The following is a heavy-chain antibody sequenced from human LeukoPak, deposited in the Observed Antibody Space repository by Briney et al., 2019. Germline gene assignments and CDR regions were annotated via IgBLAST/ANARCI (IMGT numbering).Heavy chain of an antibody. V-gene: IGHV3-48*01. CDR3: ARDKSPSEYQLLSMGLWVDAFDI. CDR1: GFTFVNYS. J-gene: IGHJ3*02. D-gene: IGHD2-2*01. CDR2: ISSSSSTI. Sequence: GGSLRLSCVVSGFTFVNYSMNWVRQAPGKGLEWVSYISSSSSTIYYADSVKGRFTISRDNAKNSLYLQMNSLRAEDTAVYYCARDKSPSEYQLLSMGLWVDAFDIWGQGTMVTVSS.